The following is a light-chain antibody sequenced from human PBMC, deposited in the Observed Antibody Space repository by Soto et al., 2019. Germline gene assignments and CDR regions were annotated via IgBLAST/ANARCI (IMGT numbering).Light chain of an antibody. CDR2: GNN. J-gene: IGLJ1*01. Sequence: QSALTQPPSVSGAPGQGVTISCTGSSSSIGAGYDVHWYQQVPGTAPKLLIYGNNNRPSGVPDRFSGSKSGTSASLAITGLQAEDEADYYCQSYDSYLSHFYVFGTGTKATVL. CDR3: QSYDSYLSHFYV. CDR1: SSSIGAGYD. V-gene: IGLV1-40*01.